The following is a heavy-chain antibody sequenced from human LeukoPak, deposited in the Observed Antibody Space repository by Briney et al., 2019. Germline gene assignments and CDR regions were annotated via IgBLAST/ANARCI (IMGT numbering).Heavy chain of an antibody. CDR3: ARGGYSSSWYRLYYFDY. J-gene: IGHJ4*02. V-gene: IGHV4-39*07. CDR2: INHSGST. Sequence: SETLSLTCTVSGGSISSSRYYWGWVRQPPGKGLERIGEINHSGSTNYHPSLKRRVTISVDTYKNQFSLKLSSVTAADTAVYYCARGGYSSSWYRLYYFDYWGQGTLVTVSS. D-gene: IGHD6-13*01. CDR1: GGSISSSRYY.